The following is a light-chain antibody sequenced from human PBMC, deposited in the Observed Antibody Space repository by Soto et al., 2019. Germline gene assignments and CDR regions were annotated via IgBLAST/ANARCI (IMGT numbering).Light chain of an antibody. J-gene: IGKJ4*01. CDR2: AAS. CDR1: QSISSY. Sequence: DLQMTQSPSSLSASVGDRVTITCRASQSISSYLNWYQQKPGKAPKLLIYAASSLQSGVPSRFSGSGSGTDFTPTISSLQPEDFATYYCQQSYSTPLTFGGGTKVEIK. CDR3: QQSYSTPLT. V-gene: IGKV1-39*01.